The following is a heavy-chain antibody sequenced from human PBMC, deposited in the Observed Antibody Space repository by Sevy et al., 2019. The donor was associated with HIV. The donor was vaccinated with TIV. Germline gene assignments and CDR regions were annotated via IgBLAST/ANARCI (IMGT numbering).Heavy chain of an antibody. CDR1: GGSISSYY. J-gene: IGHJ5*02. V-gene: IGHV4-4*07. Sequence: SETLSLTCTVSGGSISSYYWSWIRQPARKGLEWIGRIYTSGSTNYNPSLKSRVTMSVDTSKNQFSLKLSSVTAADTAVYYCARDGKYYDFWSGYQAENWFDPWGQGTLVTVSS. D-gene: IGHD3-3*01. CDR3: ARDGKYYDFWSGYQAENWFDP. CDR2: IYTSGST.